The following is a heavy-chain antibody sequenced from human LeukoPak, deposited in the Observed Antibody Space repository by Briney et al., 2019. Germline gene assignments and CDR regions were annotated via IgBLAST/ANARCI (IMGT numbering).Heavy chain of an antibody. Sequence: PGRSLRLSCAASGFTFDDYAMHWVRQAPGKGLEWVSGISWNSGGIGYADSVKGRFTISRDNAKNSLYLQMNSLRAEDMALYYCAKAYSSGWYGYFDYWGQGTLVTVSS. J-gene: IGHJ4*02. CDR2: ISWNSGGI. V-gene: IGHV3-9*03. D-gene: IGHD6-19*01. CDR3: AKAYSSGWYGYFDY. CDR1: GFTFDDYA.